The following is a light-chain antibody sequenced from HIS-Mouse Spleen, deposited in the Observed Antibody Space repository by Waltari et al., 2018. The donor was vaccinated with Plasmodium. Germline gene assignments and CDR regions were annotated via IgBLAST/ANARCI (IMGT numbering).Light chain of an antibody. J-gene: IGLJ2*01. CDR1: SGHSSYA. Sequence: QLVLTQSPSASASLGASVKLTCTLSSGHSSYAIAWHQQQPEQGPRYLMKLNRDGSHSKGDGIPDRFSSSSSGAERYLTISSLQSEDEADYYCQTWGTGMGVFGGGTKLTVL. CDR3: QTWGTGMGV. V-gene: IGLV4-69*01. CDR2: LNRDGSH.